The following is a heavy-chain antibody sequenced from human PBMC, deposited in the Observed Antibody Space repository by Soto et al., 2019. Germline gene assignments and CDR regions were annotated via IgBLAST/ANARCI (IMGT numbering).Heavy chain of an antibody. CDR3: ARDGSTSWYSYDYHGMDV. D-gene: IGHD6-13*01. CDR1: GFTFRTYW. CDR2: INQDGSEK. J-gene: IGHJ6*02. Sequence: PGGSLRLSCAASGFTFRTYWLSWVRQVPGKGLEWVANINQDGSEKNYMDSVKGRFTISRDNAKNSLYLQMSSLRAEDTALYYCARDGSTSWYSYDYHGMDVWGQGTTVTVSS. V-gene: IGHV3-7*05.